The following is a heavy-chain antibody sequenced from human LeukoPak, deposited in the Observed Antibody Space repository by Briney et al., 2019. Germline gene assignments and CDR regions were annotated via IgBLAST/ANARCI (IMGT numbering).Heavy chain of an antibody. CDR3: ARVRIAVAGINYYYGMDV. J-gene: IGHJ6*02. D-gene: IGHD6-19*01. CDR1: GYTFTSYG. Sequence: ASVKVSCKASGYTFTSYGISWVRQAPGQGLEWMGWINPNSGSTNYAQKFQGRVTMTRDTSISTAYMELSRLRSDDTAVYYCARVRIAVAGINYYYGMDVWGQGTTVTVSS. V-gene: IGHV1-2*02. CDR2: INPNSGST.